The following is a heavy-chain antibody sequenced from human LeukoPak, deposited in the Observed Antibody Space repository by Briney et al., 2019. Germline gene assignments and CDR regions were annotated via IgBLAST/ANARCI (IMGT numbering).Heavy chain of an antibody. J-gene: IGHJ5*02. V-gene: IGHV3-66*01. CDR2: IYSGGST. CDR3: ARDLNNGSYHWFDP. Sequence: PGGSLRLSCAASGFTFSSYWMSWVRQAPGTGLEWVSVIYSGGSTDYADSVKGRFTISRDNSKNTLYLQMNSLRAEDTVIYYCARDLNNGSYHWFDPWGQGTLVTVSS. CDR1: GFTFSSYW. D-gene: IGHD1-26*01.